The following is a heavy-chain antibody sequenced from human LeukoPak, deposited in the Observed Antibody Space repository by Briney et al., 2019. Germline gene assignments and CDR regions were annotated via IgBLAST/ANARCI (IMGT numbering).Heavy chain of an antibody. CDR1: RFTFNTYW. J-gene: IGHJ4*02. CDR2: IDSDGYST. D-gene: IGHD1-1*01. CDR3: ASEGTTGTTWGPDY. Sequence: PGGSLRLSCAASRFTFNTYWMHWVRQAPGKGLVWVSRIDSDGYSTAYADSVKGRFTISRDNAKNTLYLQMNSLRVEDTAVYYCASEGTTGTTWGPDYWGQGTLVTVSS. V-gene: IGHV3-74*01.